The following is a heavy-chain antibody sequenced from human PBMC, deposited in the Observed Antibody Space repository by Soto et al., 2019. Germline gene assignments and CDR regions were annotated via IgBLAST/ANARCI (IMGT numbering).Heavy chain of an antibody. D-gene: IGHD6-13*01. J-gene: IGHJ6*03. CDR1: GFTFDDYA. CDR2: ISWNSGSI. V-gene: IGHV3-9*01. CDR3: AAIIAAAGNPYYYYYMDV. Sequence: PGGSLRLSCAASGFTFDDYAMHWVRQAPGKGLEWVSGISWNSGSIGYADSVKGRFTISRDNAKNSLYLQMNSLRAEDTALYYCAAIIAAAGNPYYYYYMDVWGKGTTVTVSS.